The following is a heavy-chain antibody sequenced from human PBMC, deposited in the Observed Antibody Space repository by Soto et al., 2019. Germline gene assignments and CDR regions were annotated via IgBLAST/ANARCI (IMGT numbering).Heavy chain of an antibody. CDR1: GYTFTSYD. CDR2: ISTYNGNT. CDR3: ARGMGQPLDY. V-gene: IGHV1-18*01. D-gene: IGHD3-16*01. J-gene: IGHJ4*02. Sequence: QVQRVQSGAEVKKPGASVKVSCKASGYTFTSYDISWVRQAPGQGLEWMGWISTYNGNTNYAQKLQGRVTMTTDTSTSKPYMELSSLRSDDKGVYYCARGMGQPLDYCGQGTLVTVSS.